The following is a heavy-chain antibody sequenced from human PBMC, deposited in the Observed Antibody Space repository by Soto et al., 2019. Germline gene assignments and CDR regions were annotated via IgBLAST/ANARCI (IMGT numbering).Heavy chain of an antibody. Sequence: QVQLVQSGAEVKEPGASVKVSCKASGYNFTSQYMHWVRQAPGQGLEWMAIINPSGNSTSYSQKFQGRLTVTRDTSTSTVYMELSSLRSDDSAVYFCASPRLGYCSGTCSGWGYFDSWGQGTLVTVS. J-gene: IGHJ4*02. D-gene: IGHD2-2*01. CDR1: GYNFTSQY. CDR3: ASPRLGYCSGTCSGWGYFDS. V-gene: IGHV1-46*01. CDR2: INPSGNST.